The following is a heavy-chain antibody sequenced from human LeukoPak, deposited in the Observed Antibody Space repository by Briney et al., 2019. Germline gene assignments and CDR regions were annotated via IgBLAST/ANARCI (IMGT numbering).Heavy chain of an antibody. V-gene: IGHV4-61*02. Sequence: SQTLSLTCTVSVGSISSGSYYGIWIRQPAGKGLERIGRIYTSGSTNYNPSLKSRVTISVDTSKNQFSLKLSSVTAADTAVYYCARGVTMDVWGKGTTVTVSS. CDR1: VGSISSGSYY. CDR3: ARGVTMDV. J-gene: IGHJ6*03. CDR2: IYTSGST. D-gene: IGHD4-11*01.